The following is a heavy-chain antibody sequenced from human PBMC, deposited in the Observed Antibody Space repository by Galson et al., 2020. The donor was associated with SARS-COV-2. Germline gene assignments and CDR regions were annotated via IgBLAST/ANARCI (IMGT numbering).Heavy chain of an antibody. J-gene: IGHJ5*02. Sequence: SETLSLTCTVSGGSISSSSYYWGWIRQPPGKGLEWIGSIYYSGSTYYNPSLKSRVTISVDTSKNQFSLKLSSVTAADTAVYYCARLYNLYYYDSSGRFDPWGQGTLVTVSS. CDR3: ARLYNLYYYDSSGRFDP. V-gene: IGHV4-39*01. CDR2: IYYSGST. D-gene: IGHD3-22*01. CDR1: GGSISSSSYY.